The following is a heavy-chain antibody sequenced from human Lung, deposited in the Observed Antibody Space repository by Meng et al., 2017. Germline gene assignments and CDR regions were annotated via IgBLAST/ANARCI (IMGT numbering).Heavy chain of an antibody. D-gene: IGHD4-11*01. CDR3: ARGPTTMAHDFDY. CDR2: INHSGST. V-gene: IGHV4-34*01. Sequence: QVQLQQWGGGWLKPSETLSLTCVVSGGSFSDYYWSWIRQPPGKGLEWIGEINHSGSTNYNPSLENRATISVDTSQNNLSLKLSSVTAADSAVYYCARGPTTMAHDFDYWGQGTLVTVSS. CDR1: GGSFSDYY. J-gene: IGHJ4*02.